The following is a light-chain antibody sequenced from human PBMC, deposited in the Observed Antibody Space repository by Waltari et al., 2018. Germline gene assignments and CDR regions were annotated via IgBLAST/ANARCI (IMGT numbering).Light chain of an antibody. J-gene: IGKJ4*01. CDR3: QQSYSTPRLT. Sequence: DIQMTQSPSSLSASVGDRVTITCRASQSISNYLNWYQQKPEKAPKLLIYAASSLQSRVPSRFSGSGSGTDFTLTICSLQPEDFATYYCQQSYSTPRLTYGGGTKVEIK. CDR1: QSISNY. V-gene: IGKV1-39*01. CDR2: AAS.